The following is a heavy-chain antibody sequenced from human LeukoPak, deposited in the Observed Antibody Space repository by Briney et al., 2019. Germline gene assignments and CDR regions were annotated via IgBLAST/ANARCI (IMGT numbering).Heavy chain of an antibody. Sequence: ASVKVSCKASGYTFTSYGISWVRQAPGQGLEWMGWISAYNGNTNYAQKLQGRVTMTTDTSTSTAYMELRSLRSDDTAVYYCARLRFLEWLFPGDYFDYWGQGTLVTVSS. CDR2: ISAYNGNT. D-gene: IGHD3-3*01. CDR3: ARLRFLEWLFPGDYFDY. J-gene: IGHJ4*02. CDR1: GYTFTSYG. V-gene: IGHV1-18*01.